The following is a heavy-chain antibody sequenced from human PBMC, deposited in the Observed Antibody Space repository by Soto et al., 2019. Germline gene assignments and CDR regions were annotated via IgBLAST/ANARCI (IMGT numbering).Heavy chain of an antibody. D-gene: IGHD6-13*01. CDR1: GFTFDDYG. V-gene: IGHV3-20*04. CDR2: VNWNGGST. J-gene: IGHJ4*02. Sequence: SLRLSCAASGFTFDDYGMSWARQAPGKGLEWVSGVNWNGGSTGYADSVKGRFTISRDDSKNTLYLQMNSLKTEDTAVYYCTTRVGSSWCFDYWGQGTLVTVSS. CDR3: TTRVGSSWCFDY.